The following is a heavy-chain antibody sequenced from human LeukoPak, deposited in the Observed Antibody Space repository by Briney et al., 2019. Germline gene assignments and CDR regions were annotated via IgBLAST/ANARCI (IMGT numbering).Heavy chain of an antibody. J-gene: IGHJ6*02. Sequence: GGSLRLSCAASGFTFSSYWMSWVRQAPGKGLEWVANIKQDGSEKYYVDSVKGRFTISRDNAKNSLYLQMNSLRAEDTAVYYCAKDMTSGGHYGMDVWGQGTTVTVSS. CDR2: IKQDGSEK. CDR1: GFTFSSYW. D-gene: IGHD4-17*01. V-gene: IGHV3-7*01. CDR3: AKDMTSGGHYGMDV.